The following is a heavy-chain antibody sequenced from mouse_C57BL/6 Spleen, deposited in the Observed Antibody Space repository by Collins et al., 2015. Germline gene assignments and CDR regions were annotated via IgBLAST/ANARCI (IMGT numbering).Heavy chain of an antibody. CDR1: GYTFTSYW. D-gene: IGHD1-1*01. Sequence: QAQLQQPGAELVRPGTSVKLSCKASGYTFTSYWMHWVKQRPGQGLEWIGVIDPSDSYTNYNQKFKGKATLTVDTSSSTAYMQLSSLTSEDSAVYYCARGVTTVVASPVVWGTGTTVTVSS. V-gene: IGHV1-59*01. J-gene: IGHJ1*03. CDR3: ARGVTTVVASPVV. CDR2: IDPSDSYT.